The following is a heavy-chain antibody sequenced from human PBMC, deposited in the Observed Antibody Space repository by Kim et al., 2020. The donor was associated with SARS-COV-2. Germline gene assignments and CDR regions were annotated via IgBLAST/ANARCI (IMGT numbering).Heavy chain of an antibody. V-gene: IGHV3-30*02. CDR3: AKGHYSNYRSAFDI. D-gene: IGHD4-4*01. Sequence: ADSVKGRFTISRDNSKNTLYLQMNSLRAEDTAVYYCAKGHYSNYRSAFDIWGQGTMVTVSS. J-gene: IGHJ3*02.